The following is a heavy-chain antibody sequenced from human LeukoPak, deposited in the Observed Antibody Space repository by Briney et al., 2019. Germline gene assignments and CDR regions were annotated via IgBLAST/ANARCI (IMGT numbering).Heavy chain of an antibody. CDR2: IYIGGST. J-gene: IGHJ5*02. D-gene: IGHD4-17*01. Sequence: GGSLRHSCAASVFTVSSNYMSSVRQAPWEGVEWVSVIYIGGSTYYAHSVKGRVTLSRDNSKNTLYLQMNSLRVEDTAVYYCARDSGAGRGWLDPWGQGTRVTVSS. CDR1: VFTVSSNY. V-gene: IGHV3-53*01. CDR3: ARDSGAGRGWLDP.